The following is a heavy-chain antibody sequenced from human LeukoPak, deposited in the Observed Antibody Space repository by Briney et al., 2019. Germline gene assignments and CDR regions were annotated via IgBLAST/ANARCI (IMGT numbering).Heavy chain of an antibody. Sequence: ASVKVSCKASGGTSTNDAINWVRQAPGQGLEWMGRAVPGHKTYAPRLKGRLTITAGTSTSTAYMELSSLTSEDTAVYYCARDPNFGRPTRDWHFDLWGRGTLVTVSS. J-gene: IGHJ2*01. D-gene: IGHD1-7*01. CDR2: AVPGHK. V-gene: IGHV1-69*04. CDR3: ARDPNFGRPTRDWHFDL. CDR1: GGTSTNDA.